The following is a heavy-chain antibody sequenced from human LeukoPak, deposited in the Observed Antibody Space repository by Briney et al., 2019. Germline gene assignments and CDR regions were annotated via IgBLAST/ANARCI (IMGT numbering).Heavy chain of an antibody. Sequence: ASVKVSCKASGYTFTDYYMHWVRQAPGQGFEWMGWINPNDGDTNYAQKFRGRVTMTRDTSISTAHMEVSRLRSDDTAVYYCARANFLYCSSSTCLFDYWGQGTLVTVSS. V-gene: IGHV1-2*02. CDR1: GYTFTDYY. J-gene: IGHJ4*02. CDR3: ARANFLYCSSSTCLFDY. CDR2: INPNDGDT. D-gene: IGHD2-2*01.